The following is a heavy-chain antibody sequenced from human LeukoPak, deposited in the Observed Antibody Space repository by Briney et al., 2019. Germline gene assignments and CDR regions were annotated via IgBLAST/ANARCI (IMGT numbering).Heavy chain of an antibody. CDR2: ISYDGSNK. V-gene: IGHV3-30*01. Sequence: PGGSLRLSCAASGFTFSSYAMHWVRQAPGKGLEWVAVISYDGSNKYYADSVKGRFTVSRDNSKNTLYLQMNSLRAEDTAVYYCARQVGATPGGFDYWGQGTLVTVSS. D-gene: IGHD1-26*01. CDR1: GFTFSSYA. J-gene: IGHJ4*02. CDR3: ARQVGATPGGFDY.